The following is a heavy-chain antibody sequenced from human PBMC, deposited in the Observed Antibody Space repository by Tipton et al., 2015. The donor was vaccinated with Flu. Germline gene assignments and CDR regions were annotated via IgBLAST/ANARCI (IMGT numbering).Heavy chain of an antibody. CDR2: INQDGSVK. V-gene: IGHV3-7*03. D-gene: IGHD2-21*01. CDR1: GFSLTTYW. J-gene: IGHJ4*02. CDR3: ARQIGGGDCF. Sequence: SLRLSCAASGFSLTTYWMTWVRQAPGKGLEWVANINQDGSVKYYVDSVRGRFTISRDNAKNALYLQMSSLRAEDTAIYYCARQIGGGDCFWGQGTLVTVSS.